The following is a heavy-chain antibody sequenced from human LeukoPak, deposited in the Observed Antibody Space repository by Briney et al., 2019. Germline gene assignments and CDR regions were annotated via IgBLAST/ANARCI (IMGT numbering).Heavy chain of an antibody. CDR2: ISYDGSNK. V-gene: IGHV3-30*18. Sequence: PGRSLRLSCAASGFTFSSYGMHWVRQAPGKGLEWVAVISYDGSNKYYADSVKGRFTISRDNSKNTLYLQMNSLRAEDTAVYYCAKEGNRMADYYDSSGNDYWGQGTLVTVSS. CDR1: GFTFSSYG. D-gene: IGHD3-22*01. J-gene: IGHJ4*02. CDR3: AKEGNRMADYYDSSGNDY.